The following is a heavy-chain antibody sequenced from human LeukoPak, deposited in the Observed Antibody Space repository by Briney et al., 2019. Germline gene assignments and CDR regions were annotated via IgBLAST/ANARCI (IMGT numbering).Heavy chain of an antibody. CDR1: GYTFTGFY. D-gene: IGHD3-22*01. CDR2: INPNSGGT. V-gene: IGHV1-2*02. CDR3: ASIITMIVVVTPAPNFDY. J-gene: IGHJ4*02. Sequence: ASVNVSCKASGYTFTGFYMHCVRQAPGQRLKWMGWINPNSGGTNYAQKFQGRATMTRDTSISTAYMELSRLRSDGTAVYYCASIITMIVVVTPAPNFDYWGQGTLVTVSS.